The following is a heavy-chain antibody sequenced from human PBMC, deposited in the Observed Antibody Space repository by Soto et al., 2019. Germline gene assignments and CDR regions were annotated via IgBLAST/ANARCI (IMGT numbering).Heavy chain of an antibody. D-gene: IGHD3-3*01. CDR2: ISGSGGST. V-gene: IGHV3-23*01. CDR3: AKLLYDFWSGVYYFDY. CDR1: GFTFSSYA. J-gene: IGHJ4*02. Sequence: LRLSCAASGFTFSSYAMSWVRQAPGKGLEWVSAISGSGGSTYYADSVKGRFTISRDNSKNMLYLQMNSLRAEDTAVYYCAKLLYDFWSGVYYFDYWGQGTLVTVSS.